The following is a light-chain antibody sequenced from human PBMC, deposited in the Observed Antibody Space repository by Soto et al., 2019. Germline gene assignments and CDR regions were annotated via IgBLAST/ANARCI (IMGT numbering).Light chain of an antibody. CDR2: GVS. Sequence: EIVLTQCPGTLSLSPGERATLSCRASQSFSGNYLAWYQQKPGQAPRLLIYGVSSRATGIPDRFSGSGSGTDFTLSISRLEPEDFAVYYCQQYGTSPPMYTFGQGTKLEIK. V-gene: IGKV3-20*01. CDR3: QQYGTSPPMYT. J-gene: IGKJ2*01. CDR1: QSFSGNY.